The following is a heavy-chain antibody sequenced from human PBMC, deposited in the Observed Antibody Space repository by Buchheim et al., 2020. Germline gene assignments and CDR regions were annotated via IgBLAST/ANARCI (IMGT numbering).Heavy chain of an antibody. CDR1: GFTFSSYA. J-gene: IGHJ4*02. V-gene: IGHV3-30-3*01. Sequence: QVQLVESGGGVVQPGRSLRLSCAASGFTFSSYAMHWVRQAPGKGLEWVAVISYDGSNKYYADSVKGRFTISRDNSKNTLYLQMNSLRAEDTAVYYCARDQRGYFDYWGQGTL. D-gene: IGHD3-16*01. CDR3: ARDQRGYFDY. CDR2: ISYDGSNK.